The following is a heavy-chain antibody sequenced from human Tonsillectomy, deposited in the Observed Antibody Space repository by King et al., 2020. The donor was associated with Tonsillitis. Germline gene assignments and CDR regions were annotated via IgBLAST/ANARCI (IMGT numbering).Heavy chain of an antibody. Sequence: QLVQSGAEVKKPGASVKVSCKASGFTFTGYYIHWVRQAPGQGLEWMGWINPHTGDTKYAEKFQGRVTMTNDTSMSIAYMDLSRLTSDDTAVYYCADAVAVTGGYGGQGTLVTVPS. CDR1: GFTFTGYY. J-gene: IGHJ4*02. D-gene: IGHD2-8*02. CDR3: ADAVAVTGGY. V-gene: IGHV1-2*02. CDR2: INPHTGDT.